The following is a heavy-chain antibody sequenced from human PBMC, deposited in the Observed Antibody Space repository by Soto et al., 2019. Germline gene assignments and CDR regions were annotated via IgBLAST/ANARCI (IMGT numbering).Heavy chain of an antibody. Sequence: GGSLRLSCAASGFTFSSYAMSWVRQAPGKGLEWVSAISGSGGSTYYADSVKGRFTISRDNSKNKLYLQMNSLRAEDTAVYYFAKDPESPWFDPWGQGTLVTVSS. V-gene: IGHV3-23*01. CDR3: AKDPESPWFDP. J-gene: IGHJ5*02. CDR1: GFTFSSYA. CDR2: ISGSGGST.